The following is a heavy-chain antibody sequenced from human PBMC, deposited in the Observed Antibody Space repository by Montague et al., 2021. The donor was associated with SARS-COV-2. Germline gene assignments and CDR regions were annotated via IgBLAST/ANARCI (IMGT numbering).Heavy chain of an antibody. J-gene: IGHJ6*02. CDR3: ARHRKDYDISTGYSTSFYYDRDV. D-gene: IGHD3-9*01. CDR1: GGSNSRYY. Sequence: SETLSLTCTVSGGSNSRYYWSWIRQPPGKGLEWIGYVSDSGSDYNPSLKSRVPISVDTSKKLLSLSLSSVTAADTAIYYCARHRKDYDISTGYSTSFYYDRDVWGQGTTVTVSS. V-gene: IGHV4-59*08. CDR2: VSDSGS.